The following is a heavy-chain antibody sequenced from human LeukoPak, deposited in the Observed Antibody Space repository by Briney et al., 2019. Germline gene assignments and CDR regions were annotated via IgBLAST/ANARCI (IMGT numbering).Heavy chain of an antibody. CDR3: AGARYYYDSSGPYDY. CDR2: INHSGST. J-gene: IGHJ4*02. V-gene: IGHV4-34*01. Sequence: SETLSLTCAVYGGSFSGYYWSWIRQPPGKGLEWIGEINHSGSTNYNPSLKSRVTISVDTSKNQFSLKLSSVTAADTAVYYCAGARYYYDSSGPYDYWGQGTLVTVSS. CDR1: GGSFSGYY. D-gene: IGHD3-22*01.